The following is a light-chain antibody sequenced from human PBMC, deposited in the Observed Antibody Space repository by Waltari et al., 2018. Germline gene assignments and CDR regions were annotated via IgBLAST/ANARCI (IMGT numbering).Light chain of an antibody. Sequence: EIVMTQTPLSLPVTPGQPASISCKSSRSLLHSDGKTYLYWFLQKPGQSPKVLMFEIIYRFFGVPDRVSGSGSKTDFTLKISRVEADDVGVYYCMQSLELPYTFGQGTKLEIK. J-gene: IGKJ2*01. CDR2: EII. CDR3: MQSLELPYT. V-gene: IGKV2D-29*02. CDR1: RSLLHSDGKTY.